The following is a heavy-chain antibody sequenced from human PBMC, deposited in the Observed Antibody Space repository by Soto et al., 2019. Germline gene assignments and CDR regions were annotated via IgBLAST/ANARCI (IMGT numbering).Heavy chain of an antibody. CDR1: GGVVSSGTYY. Sequence: SETLSLTCTVSGGVVSSGTYYWSWIRQPPGKGLEWIGHIYFTGSTNYNPSLKSRVTMSLDTSRNQFSLKLSSVTAADTAVYYCTRGPPRVQWFDPWGLGTLVTVSS. CDR3: TRGPPRVQWFDP. CDR2: IYFTGST. J-gene: IGHJ5*02. V-gene: IGHV4-61*01.